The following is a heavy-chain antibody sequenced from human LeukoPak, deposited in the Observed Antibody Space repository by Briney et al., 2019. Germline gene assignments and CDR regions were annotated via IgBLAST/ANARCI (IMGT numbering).Heavy chain of an antibody. J-gene: IGHJ1*01. CDR1: AFTFSNYG. V-gene: IGHV3-30*03. CDR3: TRDTRGGVSAAGPV. Sequence: GGSLRLSCAASAFTFSNYGMHWVRQAPGKGLEWVALISFDGSNKYYADSVKGRFTISRDNSKNTLYLQMNSLRAEDTAVYYCTRDTRGGVSAAGPVWGQGTLVTVSS. D-gene: IGHD6-13*01. CDR2: ISFDGSNK.